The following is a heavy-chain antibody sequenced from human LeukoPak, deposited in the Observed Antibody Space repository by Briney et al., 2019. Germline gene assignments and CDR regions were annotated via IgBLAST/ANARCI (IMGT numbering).Heavy chain of an antibody. V-gene: IGHV1-2*06. CDR3: ARAPYGDSVPWWFDP. J-gene: IGHJ5*02. D-gene: IGHD4-17*01. CDR1: RYTLTADY. CDR2: INPNSGGT. Sequence: GASVKVSCTASRYTLTADYMHWVRQAPGQGREWMGRINPNSGGTNYAQKLQGRVTMTRDTSISTAYMELSRLRSDGTAVYDCARAPYGDSVPWWFDPWGQGTLVTVSS.